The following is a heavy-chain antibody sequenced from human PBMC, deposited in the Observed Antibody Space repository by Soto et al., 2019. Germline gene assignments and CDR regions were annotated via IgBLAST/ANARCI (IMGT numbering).Heavy chain of an antibody. CDR2: TTYDGGIK. D-gene: IGHD4-17*01. V-gene: IGHV3-30*03. Sequence: QGQLVESGGGVVQPGRSLRLSCAASGFSFSSYGMEWVRLAPGKGLEWVAATTYDGGIKHYVDSVKGRFTISRDNSKNTLYLQMNSLRGKDTATDYCAGALENPSCDYGLNVWGQGTTVTVSS. CDR3: AGALENPSCDYGLNV. CDR1: GFSFSSYG. J-gene: IGHJ6*02.